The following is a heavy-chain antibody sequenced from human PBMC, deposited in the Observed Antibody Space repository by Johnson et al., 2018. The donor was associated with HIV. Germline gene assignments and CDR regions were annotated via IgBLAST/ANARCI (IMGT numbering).Heavy chain of an antibody. J-gene: IGHJ3*02. V-gene: IGHV3-30*02. D-gene: IGHD3-10*02. CDR3: AKVAYYVYAFDI. CDR2: IRYDGSNK. Sequence: QVQLVESGGGVVQPGRSLRLSCAASGFTFSNYGMHWVRQAPGKGLEWVAFIRYDGSNKYYADSVKGRFTISRDNSKNTLYLQMNSLRADDTAVYYCAKVAYYVYAFDIWGQGRMVIVSS. CDR1: GFTFSNYG.